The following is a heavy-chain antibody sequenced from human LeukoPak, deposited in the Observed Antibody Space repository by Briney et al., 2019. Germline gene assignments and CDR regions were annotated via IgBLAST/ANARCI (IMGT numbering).Heavy chain of an antibody. D-gene: IGHD2-15*01. CDR2: IESDGSST. V-gene: IGHV3-74*01. CDR3: ARGYCSGGSCYRPFDY. J-gene: IGHJ4*01. Sequence: GGSLRLSCAASGFTLSSYWMHWVRQAPGKGLVWVSRIESDGSSTSYADSVKGRFTISRDNAKNTLYLQMNSLRAEDTAVYYCARGYCSGGSCYRPFDYWGHGTLVTVSS. CDR1: GFTLSSYW.